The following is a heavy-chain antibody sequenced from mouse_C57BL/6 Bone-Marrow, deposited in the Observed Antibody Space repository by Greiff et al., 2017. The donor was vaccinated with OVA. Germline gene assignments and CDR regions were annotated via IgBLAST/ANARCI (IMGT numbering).Heavy chain of an antibody. CDR1: GYTFTDYY. CDR3: ARFCSSYGYWYCDV. Sequence: EVQLQQSGPELVKPGASVKISCKASGYTFTDYYMNWVKQSHGKSLEWIGDINPNNGGTSYNQKFKGKATLTVDKSSSTAYMELRSLTSEDSAVYYCARFCSSYGYWYCDVWGTGTTVTVSS. D-gene: IGHD1-1*01. CDR2: INPNNGGT. J-gene: IGHJ1*03. V-gene: IGHV1-26*01.